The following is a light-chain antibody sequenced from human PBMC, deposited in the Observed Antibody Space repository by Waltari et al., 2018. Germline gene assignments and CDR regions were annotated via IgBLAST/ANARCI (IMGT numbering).Light chain of an antibody. J-gene: IGLJ3*02. CDR2: VNSDGSH. Sequence: QLVVTQSPSASASLGASVKLTCTLSSGHSSNIIAWHQQQPEKGPRYLMKVNSDGSHSKGDEIPDRFSGSSSGAERYLTISSLQSEDEADYYCQTGGHDTWVFGGGTKLTVL. CDR3: QTGGHDTWV. V-gene: IGLV4-69*01. CDR1: SGHSSNI.